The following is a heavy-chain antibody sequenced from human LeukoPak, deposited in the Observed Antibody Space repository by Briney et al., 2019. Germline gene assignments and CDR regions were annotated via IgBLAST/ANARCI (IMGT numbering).Heavy chain of an antibody. J-gene: IGHJ6*03. V-gene: IGHV4-4*07. CDR1: GGSISSYY. CDR2: IYTSGST. CDR3: ARGGLRYFDWSSPNYYYYYMDV. Sequence: SETLSLTCTVSGGSISSYYWSWIRQPAGKGLEWIGRIYTSGSTNYNPSLKGRVTMSVDTSKNQFSLKLSSVTAADTAVYYCARGGLRYFDWSSPNYYYYYMDVWGKGTTVTISS. D-gene: IGHD3-9*01.